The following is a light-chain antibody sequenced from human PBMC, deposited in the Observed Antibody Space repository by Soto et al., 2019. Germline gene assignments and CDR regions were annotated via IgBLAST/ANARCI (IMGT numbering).Light chain of an antibody. CDR1: PSVDSY. CDR3: QQYGRSPST. J-gene: IGKJ4*01. V-gene: IGKV3-11*01. Sequence: EIVLTQSPATLSLSPGERATLSCRASPSVDSYLAWYQQKPGQAPRLLIYDVSNRAPGIPARFSGSGSGTDFTLTISSLEPEDFAVYYCQQYGRSPSTFGGGTKVDIK. CDR2: DVS.